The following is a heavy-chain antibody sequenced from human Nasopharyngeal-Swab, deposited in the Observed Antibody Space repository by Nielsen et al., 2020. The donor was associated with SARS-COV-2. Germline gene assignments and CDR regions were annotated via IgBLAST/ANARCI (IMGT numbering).Heavy chain of an antibody. J-gene: IGHJ5*02. Sequence: SATLSIPGTVSGGPISSGGSSWRWIRHHPGKGLEWIGYIYYSGSTYYNPSLKSRVTISVDTSKNQFSLKLSSVTAADTAVYYCARNPYYYDSKEGWFDPWGQGTLVTVSS. D-gene: IGHD3-22*01. V-gene: IGHV4-31*03. CDR1: GGPISSGGSS. CDR2: IYYSGST. CDR3: ARNPYYYDSKEGWFDP.